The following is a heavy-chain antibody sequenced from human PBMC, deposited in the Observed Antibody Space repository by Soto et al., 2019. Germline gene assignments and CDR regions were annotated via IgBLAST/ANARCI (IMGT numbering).Heavy chain of an antibody. J-gene: IGHJ4*02. CDR1: GYTFTSYG. V-gene: IGHV1-18*01. CDR2: ISAYNGST. D-gene: IGHD7-27*01. Sequence: ASVKVSCKASGYTFTSYGISWVRQAPGQGLEWMGWISAYNGSTNYNPSLKSRVTMSVDTSKNRVSLNLTSLTAADTAIYYCARANWYSEYWGQGTLVTVSS. CDR3: ARANWYSEY.